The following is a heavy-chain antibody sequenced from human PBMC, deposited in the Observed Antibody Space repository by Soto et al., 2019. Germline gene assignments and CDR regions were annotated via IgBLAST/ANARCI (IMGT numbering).Heavy chain of an antibody. CDR1: GGSISSYY. V-gene: IGHV4-59*01. D-gene: IGHD3-10*01. J-gene: IGHJ5*02. CDR3: ARDMAISWFDP. CDR2: IYYSGGT. Sequence: SETLSLTCTVSGGSISSYYWSWIRQPPGKGLEWIGYIYYSGGTNYNPSLKSRVTISVDTSKNQFSLKLSSVTAADTAVYYCARDMAISWFDPWGQGTLVTVS.